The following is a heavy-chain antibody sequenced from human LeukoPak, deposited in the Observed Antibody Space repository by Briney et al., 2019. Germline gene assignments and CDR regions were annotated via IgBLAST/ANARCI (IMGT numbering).Heavy chain of an antibody. D-gene: IGHD3-16*01. CDR1: GFTFSNSA. J-gene: IGHJ6*03. CDR2: ISASGHYT. Sequence: GGSLRLSCEASGFTFSNSAMSWVRQAPGKGLEWVSGISASGHYTYNAHSAKGRFTISRDNSKNTLYLQMNSLRAEDTALYFCAKDGSWGDYYFFFYIDVWGKGTTVTVSS. CDR3: AKDGSWGDYYFFFYIDV. V-gene: IGHV3-23*01.